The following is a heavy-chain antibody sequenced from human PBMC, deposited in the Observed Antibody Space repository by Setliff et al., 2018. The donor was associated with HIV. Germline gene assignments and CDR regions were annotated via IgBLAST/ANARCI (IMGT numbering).Heavy chain of an antibody. V-gene: IGHV5-51*01. CDR1: GYSFPTYW. D-gene: IGHD3-16*01. CDR3: TRVWHENWGGVDY. J-gene: IGHJ4*02. CDR2: IYPDESDS. Sequence: PGESLKISCKGSGYSFPTYWIAWVRQMPGKGLEWMGVIYPDESDSRYSPSFRGQVTLSADKSINTAYLQWSSLTASDTAIYYCTRVWHENWGGVDYWGQGTLVTVSS.